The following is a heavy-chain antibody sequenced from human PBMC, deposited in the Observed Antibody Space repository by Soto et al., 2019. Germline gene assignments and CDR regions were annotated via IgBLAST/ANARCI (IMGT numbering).Heavy chain of an antibody. D-gene: IGHD1-20*01. Sequence: ASVKVSCKASGYTFTSYGISWVRQAPGQGLEWMGWINAYNGNTNYAQKLQGRVTMTTDTSTSTAYMELRSLRSDDTAVYYCARGDNWNHALAFDIWGQGTMVTVSS. CDR3: ARGDNWNHALAFDI. J-gene: IGHJ3*02. CDR2: INAYNGNT. V-gene: IGHV1-18*01. CDR1: GYTFTSYG.